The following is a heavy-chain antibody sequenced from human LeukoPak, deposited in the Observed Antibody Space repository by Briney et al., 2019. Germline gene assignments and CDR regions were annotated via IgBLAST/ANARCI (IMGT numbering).Heavy chain of an antibody. CDR2: ISSSGSTI. CDR1: GFTFSSYE. J-gene: IGHJ5*02. Sequence: GGSLRLSCAASGFTFSSYEMNWVRQAPGKGLEWVSYISSSGSTIYYADSVKGRFTISRDNAKNSLYLQMNSLRAEDTAVYYCARRAGGLARNNWFDPWGQGTLVTVSS. D-gene: IGHD3-16*01. CDR3: ARRAGGLARNNWFDP. V-gene: IGHV3-48*03.